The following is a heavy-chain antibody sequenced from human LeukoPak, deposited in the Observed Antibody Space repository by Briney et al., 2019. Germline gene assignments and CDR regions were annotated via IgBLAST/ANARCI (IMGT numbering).Heavy chain of an antibody. CDR2: ISSSSIYI. CDR1: GFIFSSYS. V-gene: IGHV3-21*01. J-gene: IGHJ4*02. Sequence: GGSLRLSCAASGFIFSSYSMNWVRQAPGKGLEWVSSISSSSIYIYYADSVKGRFTISRDNAKNSLYLQMNSLRAEDTAVYYCARDGSRGNLVTAPDYWGQGTLVTVSS. CDR3: ARDGSRGNLVTAPDY. D-gene: IGHD2-21*02.